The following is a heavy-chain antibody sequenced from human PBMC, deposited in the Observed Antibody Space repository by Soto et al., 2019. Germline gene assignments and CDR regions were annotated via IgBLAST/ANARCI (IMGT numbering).Heavy chain of an antibody. Sequence: ASVKVSCKASGGTFSSYAISWVRQAPGQGLEWMGGIIPIFGTANYAQKFQGRVTITADKSTSTAYMELSSLRSEDTAVYYCARNMVATIITLALNYGMDVWGQGTTVTVSS. CDR2: IIPIFGTA. V-gene: IGHV1-69*06. D-gene: IGHD5-12*01. CDR1: GGTFSSYA. CDR3: ARNMVATIITLALNYGMDV. J-gene: IGHJ6*02.